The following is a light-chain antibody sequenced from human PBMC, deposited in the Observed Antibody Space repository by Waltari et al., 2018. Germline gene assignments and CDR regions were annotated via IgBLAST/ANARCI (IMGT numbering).Light chain of an antibody. J-gene: IGKJ2*01. CDR2: LTS. CDR3: HQYETLPST. Sequence: EIVLTQSPGTLSLSRGERATLSCRASQSVSSSYLAWYQQRPGQAPRLLLYLTSIRATGIPDRFSGSGSGTDFTLTISRLEPEDFAVYYCHQYETLPSTFGQGTKSEIK. V-gene: IGKV3-20*01. CDR1: QSVSSSY.